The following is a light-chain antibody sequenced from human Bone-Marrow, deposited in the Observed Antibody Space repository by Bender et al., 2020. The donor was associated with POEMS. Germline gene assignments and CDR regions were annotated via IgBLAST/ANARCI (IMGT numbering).Light chain of an antibody. Sequence: QSVLTQPPSASGTPGQSVIISCSGTDSNFGGNNVNWYQHLPGSAPRLVVYSNYQRPSGVPARFSGSKSGTSASLAISDIQSEDEGEYYCSSYTSSSTVIFGGGTKVTVL. CDR3: SSYTSSSTVI. CDR1: DSNFGGNN. V-gene: IGLV1-44*01. CDR2: SNY. J-gene: IGLJ2*01.